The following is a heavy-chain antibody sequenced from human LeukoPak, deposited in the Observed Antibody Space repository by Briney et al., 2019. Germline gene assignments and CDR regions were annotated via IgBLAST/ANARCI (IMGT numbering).Heavy chain of an antibody. Sequence: ASVKVSCKVSGYTLIELSMHWVRQAPGKGLEWMGGFDPEDGETIYAQKFQGRVTMTEDTSTDTAYMELSSLRSEDTAVYYCATYLSSSWPRWFGPWGQGTLVTVSS. D-gene: IGHD6-13*01. CDR1: GYTLIELS. J-gene: IGHJ5*02. CDR3: ATYLSSSWPRWFGP. V-gene: IGHV1-24*01. CDR2: FDPEDGET.